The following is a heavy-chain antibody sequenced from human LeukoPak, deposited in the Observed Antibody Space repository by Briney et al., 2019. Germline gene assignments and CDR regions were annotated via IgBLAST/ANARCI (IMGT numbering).Heavy chain of an antibody. D-gene: IGHD2-15*01. CDR3: AKGAIAALNAYFDY. CDR1: EFTFSSYS. J-gene: IGHJ4*02. V-gene: IGHV3-48*01. Sequence: GGSLRLSCAASEFTFSSYSMNWVRQAPGKGLEWVSYISSSSSTISYADSVKGRFTISRDNAKNSLYLQMNRLRAEDTAVYYCAKGAIAALNAYFDYWGQGTLVTVSS. CDR2: ISSSSSTI.